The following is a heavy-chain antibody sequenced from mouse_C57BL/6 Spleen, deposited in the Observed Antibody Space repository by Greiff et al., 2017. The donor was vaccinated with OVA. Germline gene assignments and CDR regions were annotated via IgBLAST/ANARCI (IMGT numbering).Heavy chain of an antibody. V-gene: IGHV1-54*01. CDR2: INPGSGGT. D-gene: IGHD4-1*01. CDR1: GYAFTNYL. J-gene: IGHJ1*03. Sequence: QVQLQQSGAELVRPGTSVKVSCKASGYAFTNYLIEWIGVINPGSGGTNYNEKFKGKAKLTADKSSSTAYMQLSSLTSEDSAVYFCARINWDDWYFDVWGTGTTVTVSS. CDR3: ARINWDDWYFDV.